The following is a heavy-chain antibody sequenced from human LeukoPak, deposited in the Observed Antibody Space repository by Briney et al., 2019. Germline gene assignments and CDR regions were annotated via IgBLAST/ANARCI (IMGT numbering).Heavy chain of an antibody. V-gene: IGHV4-38-2*02. CDR2: IYHTGST. CDR1: GYSISSGYY. J-gene: IGHJ4*02. D-gene: IGHD3/OR15-3a*01. CDR3: AKTRDDLLVGHIDY. Sequence: SETLSVTCTVSGYSISSGYYWGWIRQSPGKGLEWIGSIYHTGSTYYNPSLKSRLTISVDTSKNQFSLKLSSVTAADTAVYYCAKTRDDLLVGHIDYWGQGTLVTVSS.